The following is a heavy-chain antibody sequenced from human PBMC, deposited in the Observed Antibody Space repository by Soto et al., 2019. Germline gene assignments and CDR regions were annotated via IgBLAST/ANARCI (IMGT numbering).Heavy chain of an antibody. CDR1: GGTFSSYG. CDR2: IIPIFGTT. Sequence: SVKVSCKASGGTFSSYGISWVRQAPGQGLGWMGGIIPIFGTTNYAQKFQGRVTITADESTSTAYMELSSLRSDDTAVYYCARDHPDYWGQGTLVTVSS. CDR3: ARDHPDY. J-gene: IGHJ4*02. V-gene: IGHV1-69*13.